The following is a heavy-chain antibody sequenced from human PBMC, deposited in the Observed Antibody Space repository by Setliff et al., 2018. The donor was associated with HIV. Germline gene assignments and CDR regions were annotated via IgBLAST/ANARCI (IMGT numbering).Heavy chain of an antibody. D-gene: IGHD3-10*01. CDR3: ARISPTARSAYYFDF. V-gene: IGHV1-69*05. CDR1: GYTFSSYG. J-gene: IGHJ4*02. Sequence: SVKVSCKASGYTFSSYGITWVRQAPGQGLEWMGGTTPLLGTTNYAQKFQGRVTITTGESTTTVFMELTSLTSEDTAVYYCARISPTARSAYYFDFWGQGSLVTVSS. CDR2: TTPLLGTT.